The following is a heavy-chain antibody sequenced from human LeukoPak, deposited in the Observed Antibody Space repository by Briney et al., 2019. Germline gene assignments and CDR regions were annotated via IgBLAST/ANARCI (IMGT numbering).Heavy chain of an antibody. CDR1: GFTFSRYG. Sequence: GGSLRLSCAASGFTFSRYGMHWVRQAPGKGLEWVAVISYDGSNKYYADSVKGRFTISRDNSKNTLYLQMNSLRAEDTAVYYCAKDSYDYGHAFDIWGQGTMVTVSS. V-gene: IGHV3-30*18. D-gene: IGHD4-17*01. CDR2: ISYDGSNK. CDR3: AKDSYDYGHAFDI. J-gene: IGHJ3*02.